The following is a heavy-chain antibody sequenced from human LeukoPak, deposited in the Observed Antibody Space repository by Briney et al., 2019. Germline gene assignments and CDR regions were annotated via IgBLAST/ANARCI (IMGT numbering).Heavy chain of an antibody. CDR3: ARAGAPRTYYDILTGYYSSNWFDP. Sequence: ASVKVSCKASGYTFTGYYMHWVRQAPGQGLEWMGWINPNSGGTNYAQKFQGRVTMTRDTSISTAYMELSRLRSDDTAVYYCARAGAPRTYYDILTGYYSSNWFDPWGQGTLVTVSS. J-gene: IGHJ5*02. CDR2: INPNSGGT. V-gene: IGHV1-2*02. D-gene: IGHD3-9*01. CDR1: GYTFTGYY.